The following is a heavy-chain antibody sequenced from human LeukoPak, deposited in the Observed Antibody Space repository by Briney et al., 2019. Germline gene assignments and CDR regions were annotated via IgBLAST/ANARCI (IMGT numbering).Heavy chain of an antibody. V-gene: IGHV3-30-3*01. J-gene: IGHJ6*02. CDR2: ISYDGSNK. D-gene: IGHD6-19*01. CDR1: GFTFSSYA. CDR3: ARGGYSSGSYYYYYGMDV. Sequence: QPGGSLRLSCAASGFTFSSYAMHWVRQAPGKGLEWVAVISYDGSNKYYADSVKGRFTISRDNSKNTLYLQMNSLRAEDTAVYYCARGGYSSGSYYYYYGMDVWGQGTTVTVSS.